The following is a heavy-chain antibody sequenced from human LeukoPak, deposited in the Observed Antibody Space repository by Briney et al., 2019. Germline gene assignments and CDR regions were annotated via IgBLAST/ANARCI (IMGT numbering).Heavy chain of an antibody. Sequence: ASQRLSCAAPGLTLSSNSANWARQEQRKGLEWVSYISSSSGTIYYADSVKGRFTISRDNAKNSMYLQMNSLRAEDTAVYYCARLSSTSPFDIWGQGTMVAVSS. CDR3: ARLSSTSPFDI. D-gene: IGHD2-2*01. J-gene: IGHJ3*02. CDR2: ISSSSGTI. V-gene: IGHV3-48*04. CDR1: GLTLSSNS.